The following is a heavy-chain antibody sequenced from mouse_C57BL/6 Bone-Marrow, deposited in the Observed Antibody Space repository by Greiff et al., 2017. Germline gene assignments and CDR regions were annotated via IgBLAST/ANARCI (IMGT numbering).Heavy chain of an antibody. V-gene: IGHV1-61*01. CDR1: GYTFTSYW. CDR2: IYPSDSET. CDR3: AREFRAMDY. J-gene: IGHJ4*01. Sequence: QVQLQQPGAELVRPGSSVKLSCKASGYTFTSYWMDWVKQRPGQGLEWIGNIYPSDSETNYNQKFKDKATLTVDKSSSTAYMQIRSLTSEDSAVYYCAREFRAMDYWGQGTSVTVSS.